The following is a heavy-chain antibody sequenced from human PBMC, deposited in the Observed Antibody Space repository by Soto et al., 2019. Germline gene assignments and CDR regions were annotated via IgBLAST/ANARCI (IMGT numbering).Heavy chain of an antibody. CDR3: AIEPRSGYRYGVAY. V-gene: IGHV1-69*06. CDR1: GGPFSSYA. D-gene: IGHD5-18*01. CDR2: LIPIFGTA. J-gene: IGHJ4*02. Sequence: GGSVKVSCKACGGPFSSYAISWDRQAAGQGLEWMGGLIPIFGTANYAQKFHGRVTITADKSTSTAYMELSSLRSEDTAVYYCAIEPRSGYRYGVAYWGQRTMFTGSS.